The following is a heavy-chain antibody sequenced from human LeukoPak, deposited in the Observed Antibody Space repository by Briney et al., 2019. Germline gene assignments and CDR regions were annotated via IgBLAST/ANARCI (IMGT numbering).Heavy chain of an antibody. CDR2: ISSSSSYI. J-gene: IGHJ6*04. V-gene: IGHV3-21*01. CDR3: ARDLCSSTSCYAEPPFYYYGMDV. D-gene: IGHD2-2*01. Sequence: PGGSLRLSCAASGFTFSSYSMNWVRQAPGKGLEWVSSISSSSSYIYYADSVKGRFTISRDNAKNSLYLQVNSLRAEDTAVYYCARDLCSSTSCYAEPPFYYYGMDVWGKGTTVTVSS. CDR1: GFTFSSYS.